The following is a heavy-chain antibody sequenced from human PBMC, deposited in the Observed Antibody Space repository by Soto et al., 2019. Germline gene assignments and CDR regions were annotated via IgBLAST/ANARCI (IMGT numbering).Heavy chain of an antibody. Sequence: GGSLRLSCAASGFTFSSHAMSWVRQAAGKGLEWVSAISGSGGSTYDADSVKGRFTISRDNSKNTLYLQMNSLRAEDTAVYYCAKDMVRGAYFYYYYGMDVWGQGTTVTVSS. V-gene: IGHV3-23*01. J-gene: IGHJ6*02. CDR2: ISGSGGST. D-gene: IGHD3-10*01. CDR3: AKDMVRGAYFYYYYGMDV. CDR1: GFTFSSHA.